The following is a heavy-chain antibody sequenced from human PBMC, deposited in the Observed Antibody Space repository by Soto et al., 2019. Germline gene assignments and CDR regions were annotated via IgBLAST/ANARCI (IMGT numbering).Heavy chain of an antibody. Sequence: GGSLRLSCTASGFTFGDYAMSWVRQAPGKGLEWVGFIRSKAYGGTTEYAASVKGRFTISRDDSKSTAYLQMNSLKTEDTAVYYCTRVRHYYGSGSYYNDAHDYWGQGTLVTVSS. CDR1: GFTFGDYA. J-gene: IGHJ4*02. V-gene: IGHV3-49*04. CDR3: TRVRHYYGSGSYYNDAHDY. CDR2: IRSKAYGGTT. D-gene: IGHD3-10*01.